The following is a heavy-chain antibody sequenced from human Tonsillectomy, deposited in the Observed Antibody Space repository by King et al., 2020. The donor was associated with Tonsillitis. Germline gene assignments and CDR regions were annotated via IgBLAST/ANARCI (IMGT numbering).Heavy chain of an antibody. Sequence: QLQESGPGLVKPSETLSLTCTVSGGSISTTRNFWGWIRQPPGKGLEWIGSINSRGTEYYNPSLKSRVSISIDTSRDQFSLTLTSVTAADTALYFCARRMYRNGPYVGVWFDSWGQGTLVSVSS. CDR3: ARRMYRNGPYVGVWFDS. V-gene: IGHV4-39*01. CDR1: GGSISTTRNF. D-gene: IGHD2-8*01. J-gene: IGHJ5*01. CDR2: INSRGTE.